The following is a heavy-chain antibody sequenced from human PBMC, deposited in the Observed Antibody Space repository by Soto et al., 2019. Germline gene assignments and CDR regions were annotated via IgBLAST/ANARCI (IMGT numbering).Heavy chain of an antibody. J-gene: IGHJ3*02. Sequence: SETLSLTCTVYGCSITSGGYYWSWIRQHPGKGLEWIGYIYYSGSTYYNPSLKSRVTISVDTSRNQFSLKLSSVTAADTAVYYCAREERIVVVPAAITSDAFDIWGQGTMVT. CDR3: AREERIVVVPAAITSDAFDI. V-gene: IGHV4-31*03. D-gene: IGHD2-2*01. CDR1: GCSITSGGYY. CDR2: IYYSGST.